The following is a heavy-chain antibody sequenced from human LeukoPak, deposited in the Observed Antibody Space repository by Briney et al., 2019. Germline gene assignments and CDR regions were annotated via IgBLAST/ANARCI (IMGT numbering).Heavy chain of an antibody. J-gene: IGHJ5*02. CDR1: GFTFSDYS. Sequence: GGSLRLSCAASGFTFSDYSITWIRQAPGKGLEWVSYISSSGSTIYYADSVKGRFTISRDNAKNSLYLQMNSLRAEDTAVYYCARGGLSGAISWFDPWGQGTLVTVSS. V-gene: IGHV3-11*04. CDR3: ARGGLSGAISWFDP. D-gene: IGHD3-10*01. CDR2: ISSSGSTI.